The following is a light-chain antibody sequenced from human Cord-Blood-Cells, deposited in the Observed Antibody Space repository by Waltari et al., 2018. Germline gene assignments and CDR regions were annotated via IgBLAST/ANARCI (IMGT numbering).Light chain of an antibody. V-gene: IGLV2-11*01. J-gene: IGLJ2*01. CDR3: CSYAGSYTVV. CDR1: RSDVVGYTY. CDR2: DVS. Sequence: ALTRPRQGSGSPGQSVPSSCTGTRSDVVGYTYFSWYHKHPGKAPKLVIYDVSKRPSGVPDRFSGSKSGNTASLTISGLQAEDEADYYCCSYAGSYTVVFGGGTKLTVL.